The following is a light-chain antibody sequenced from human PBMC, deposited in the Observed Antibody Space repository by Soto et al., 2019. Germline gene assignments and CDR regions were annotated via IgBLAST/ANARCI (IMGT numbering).Light chain of an antibody. V-gene: IGLV1-44*01. CDR1: SSNIESNT. CDR3: ATWDDSLNGHYV. J-gene: IGLJ1*01. CDR2: SDN. Sequence: QSALTQPPSASGTPGQRVTISCSGSSSNIESNTVTWYQQLPGTAPKLLIYSDNQRPSGVHDRFSGSKSGTSASLAISGLQSEDEADYYCATWDDSLNGHYVFGTGTKLTVL.